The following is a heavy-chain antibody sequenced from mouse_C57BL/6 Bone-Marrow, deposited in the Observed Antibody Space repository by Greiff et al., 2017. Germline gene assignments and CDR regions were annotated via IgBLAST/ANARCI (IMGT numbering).Heavy chain of an antibody. V-gene: IGHV1-4*01. CDR2: INPSSGYT. CDR3: AREKERLYGNYVGDY. CDR1: GYTFTSYT. J-gene: IGHJ2*01. Sequence: VQLQQSGAELARPGASVKMSCKASGYTFTSYTMHWVKQRPGQGLEWIGYINPSSGYTKYNQKFKDKATLTADKSSSTAYMQLSSLTSEDSAVYYCAREKERLYGNYVGDYWGQGTTLTVSS. D-gene: IGHD2-1*01.